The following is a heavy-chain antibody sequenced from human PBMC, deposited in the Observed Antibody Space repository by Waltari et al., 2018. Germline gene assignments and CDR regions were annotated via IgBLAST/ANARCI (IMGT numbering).Heavy chain of an antibody. Sequence: QVQLVQSGAEVKKPGASVKVSCKASGYTFTSYYMHWVRQAPGQGLEWMGIIDPSGGNTSYEQKFKGRVTMTRDTSTSTVYMELSSLRSEDTAVYYCARGPPGLQGEYGPDYWGQGTLVTVSS. CDR1: GYTFTSYY. D-gene: IGHD3-16*01. CDR3: ARGPPGLQGEYGPDY. J-gene: IGHJ4*02. V-gene: IGHV1-46*01. CDR2: IDPSGGNT.